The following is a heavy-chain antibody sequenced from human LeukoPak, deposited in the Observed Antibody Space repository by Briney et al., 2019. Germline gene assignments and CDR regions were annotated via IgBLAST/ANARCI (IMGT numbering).Heavy chain of an antibody. CDR1: GGSFSGYY. J-gene: IGHJ6*02. D-gene: IGHD6-19*01. V-gene: IGHV4-34*01. CDR3: VAVADYLRYYYGMDV. CDR2: INHSGSA. Sequence: SETLSLTCAVYGGSFSGYYWSWIRQPPGKGLEWIGEINHSGSANYNPSLKSRVTISVDTSKNQFSLKLSSVTAADTAVYYCVAVADYLRYYYGMDVWGQGTTVTVSS.